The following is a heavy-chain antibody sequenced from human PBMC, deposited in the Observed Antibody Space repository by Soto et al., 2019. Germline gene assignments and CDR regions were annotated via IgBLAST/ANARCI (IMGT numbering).Heavy chain of an antibody. D-gene: IGHD1-26*01. J-gene: IGHJ4*02. V-gene: IGHV3-66*01. CDR2: IYSGGST. CDR3: ARGGGSYGY. CDR1: GFTVSSNY. Sequence: GGSLRLSCAVSGFTVSSNYMSWVRQAPGKGLEWVSVIYSGGSTYYADSVKGRFTISRDNSKNTLYLQMNSLRAEDTAVYYCARGGGSYGYWGQGTLVTVSS.